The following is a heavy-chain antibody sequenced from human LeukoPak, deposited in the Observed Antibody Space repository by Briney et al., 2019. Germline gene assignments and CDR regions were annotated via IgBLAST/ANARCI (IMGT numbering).Heavy chain of an antibody. D-gene: IGHD3-10*01. CDR1: GGTFSSYA. J-gene: IGHJ6*02. CDR3: ASFGPGSANMDV. CDR2: IIPILGIA. V-gene: IGHV1-69*04. Sequence: GASVKVSCKASGGTFSSYAISWVRQAPGQGLEWMGRIIPILGIANYAQKFQGRVTITADKSTSTAYMELSSLRSEDTAVYYCASFGPGSANMDVWGQGTTVTVSS.